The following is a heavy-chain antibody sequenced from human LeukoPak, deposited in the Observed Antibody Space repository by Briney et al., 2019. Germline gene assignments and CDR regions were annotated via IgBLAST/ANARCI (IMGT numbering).Heavy chain of an antibody. Sequence: SEPLSLTCTVSGGSISGSSYYWGWIRQPPGKGLEWIGRIYYSRSTYYNPSPKRRVTISVDTSKNQSSLKLSSVAAADTAVYYGARRGWETHHAFDYWGQGTLVTVSS. V-gene: IGHV4-39*01. J-gene: IGHJ4*02. CDR2: IYYSRST. CDR3: ARRGWETHHAFDY. D-gene: IGHD1-26*01. CDR1: GGSISGSSYY.